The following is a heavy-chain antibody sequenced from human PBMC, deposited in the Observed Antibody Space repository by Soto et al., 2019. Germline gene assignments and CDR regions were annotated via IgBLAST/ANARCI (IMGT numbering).Heavy chain of an antibody. Sequence: ASVKVSCKASGYTFTNYGISWVRQAPGQGLEWMGWISAYNGNTKYAQKLQGRVTMTTDTSTSTAYMELRSLRSDDTAVYYCARGVGSGSYYNQYNWFDPWGQGTLVTAPQ. CDR3: ARGVGSGSYYNQYNWFDP. V-gene: IGHV1-18*01. J-gene: IGHJ5*02. D-gene: IGHD3-10*01. CDR2: ISAYNGNT. CDR1: GYTFTNYG.